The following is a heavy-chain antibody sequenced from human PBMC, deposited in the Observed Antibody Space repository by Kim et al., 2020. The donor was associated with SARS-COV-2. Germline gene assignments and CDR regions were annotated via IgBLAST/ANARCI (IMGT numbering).Heavy chain of an antibody. Sequence: SETLSLTCAVYGGSFSGYYWSWIRQPPGKGLEWIGEINHSGSTNYNPSLKSRVTISVDTSKNQFSLKLSSVTAADTAVYYCARSPETRYKKGSRPGYWFDPWGQGTLVTVSS. CDR1: GGSFSGYY. J-gene: IGHJ5*02. CDR2: INHSGST. V-gene: IGHV4-34*01. D-gene: IGHD1-20*01. CDR3: ARSPETRYKKGSRPGYWFDP.